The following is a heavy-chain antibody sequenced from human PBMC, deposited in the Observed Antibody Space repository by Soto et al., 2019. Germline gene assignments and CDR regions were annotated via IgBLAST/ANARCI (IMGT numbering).Heavy chain of an antibody. J-gene: IGHJ5*02. CDR2: ISDSGGRT. CDR1: GFTFSSYA. Sequence: EVQLLESGGGLVQPGGSLRLSCAGSGFTFSSYAVSWVRQVPGKGLEWVSGISDSGGRTYYADYVKGRFSVSRDNSKNTLYLQMNSLRAEDTAVYYCAKGDCSAGSCYFPDWFDPWGQGTLVTVSS. D-gene: IGHD2-15*01. CDR3: AKGDCSAGSCYFPDWFDP. V-gene: IGHV3-23*01.